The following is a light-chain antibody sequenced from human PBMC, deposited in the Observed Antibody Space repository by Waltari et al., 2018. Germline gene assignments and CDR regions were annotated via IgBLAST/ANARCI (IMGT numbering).Light chain of an antibody. CDR3: CSFAGYGIYV. Sequence: QSALTQPASVSGSPGQSITISCTAVNSNVDILHLVSWYQHHPGRNPRLLIYEISQRPSGSSNRFSGSKSGNTASLTISGLQPEDDADYFCCSFAGYGIYVFGSGTQVSVL. CDR2: EIS. CDR1: NSNVDILHL. J-gene: IGLJ1*01. V-gene: IGLV2-23*02.